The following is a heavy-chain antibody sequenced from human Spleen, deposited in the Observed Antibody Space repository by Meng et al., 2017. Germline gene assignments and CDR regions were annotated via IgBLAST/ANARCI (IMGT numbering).Heavy chain of an antibody. Sequence: QVQLVQSGAGVRKPWASVKVSCKASGYTFTNYAIHWVRQAPGQRLEWMGWINAGNGDTKYSQNFQGRVTFTRDTSTSTVYMELSSLRSEDTAVYYCARDQGVVGVRFDYWGQGTLVTVSS. V-gene: IGHV1-3*01. CDR2: INAGNGDT. CDR3: ARDQGVVGVRFDY. CDR1: GYTFTNYA. D-gene: IGHD2-15*01. J-gene: IGHJ4*02.